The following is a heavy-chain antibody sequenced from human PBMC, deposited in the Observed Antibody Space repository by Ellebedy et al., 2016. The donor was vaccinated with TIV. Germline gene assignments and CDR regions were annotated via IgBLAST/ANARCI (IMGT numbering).Heavy chain of an antibody. CDR2: ISQSGGDT. V-gene: IGHV3-23*01. D-gene: IGHD6-19*01. Sequence: PGGSLRLSCAASGFPFSNYAMAWVRQAPGKGLEWVSAISQSGGDTYYADSVKGRFPISRDNSQRTLYLQMDSLRADDTAVYYCAKPPELWLIHTGLVSWGQGTLVTVSS. CDR3: AKPPELWLIHTGLVS. J-gene: IGHJ4*02. CDR1: GFPFSNYA.